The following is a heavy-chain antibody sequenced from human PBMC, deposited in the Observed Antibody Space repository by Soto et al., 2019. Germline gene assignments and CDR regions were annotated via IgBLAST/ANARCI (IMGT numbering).Heavy chain of an antibody. CDR1: GFTFSSYS. J-gene: IGHJ6*02. Sequence: EVQLVESGGGLVQPGGSLRLSCAASGFTFSSYSMNWVRQAPGKGLEWVSYISSSSSTIYYADSVKGRFTISRDNAKNSLYLQMNTLRAEDTAVYYCARAESVYAHGYNNYVKDVRGQGTTVTVS. D-gene: IGHD5-12*01. CDR3: ARAESVYAHGYNNYVKDV. CDR2: ISSSSSTI. V-gene: IGHV3-48*01.